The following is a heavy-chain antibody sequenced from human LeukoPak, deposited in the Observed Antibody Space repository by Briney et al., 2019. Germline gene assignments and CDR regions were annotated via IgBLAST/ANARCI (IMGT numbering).Heavy chain of an antibody. CDR3: AGFYYDSSGYPRPWFDP. V-gene: IGHV1-18*04. D-gene: IGHD3-22*01. CDR2: ISAYNGNT. J-gene: IGHJ5*02. CDR1: GYTFTGYY. Sequence: APVKVSCKASGYTFTGYYMHWVRQAPGQGLEWMGWISAYNGNTNFAQKLQGRVTLTTDTSTGTAYMELRSLRSDDTAVYYCAGFYYDSSGYPRPWFDPWGQGTLVTVSS.